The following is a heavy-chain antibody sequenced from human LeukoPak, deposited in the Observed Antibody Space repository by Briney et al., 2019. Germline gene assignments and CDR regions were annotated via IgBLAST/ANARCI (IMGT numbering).Heavy chain of an antibody. D-gene: IGHD6-13*01. Sequence: SGPTLVKPTQTLTLTCTFSGFSLSTSAVGVGWIRQPPGKALEWLALIYWNDDKRYSPSLKSRLTITKDASKNQVVLTMTNMDPVDTATYYCALSPIAAAFYGMDVWGQGTTVTVSS. CDR1: GFSLSTSAVG. CDR2: IYWNDDK. CDR3: ALSPIAAAFYGMDV. V-gene: IGHV2-5*01. J-gene: IGHJ6*02.